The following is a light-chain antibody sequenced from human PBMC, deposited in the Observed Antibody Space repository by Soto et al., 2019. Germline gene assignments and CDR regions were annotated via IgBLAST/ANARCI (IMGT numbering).Light chain of an antibody. CDR1: QSVNDY. CDR3: QHRGRWPRT. CDR2: GAS. Sequence: EIVLTQSPATLSLSPGERATLSCRASQSVNDYLAWYQQKPGQASRLLIYGASNRATGIPVRFSGSGSGTDFTLTISSLEPEDFAVYYCQHRGRWPRTFGQGTKLEIK. J-gene: IGKJ2*01. V-gene: IGKV3-11*01.